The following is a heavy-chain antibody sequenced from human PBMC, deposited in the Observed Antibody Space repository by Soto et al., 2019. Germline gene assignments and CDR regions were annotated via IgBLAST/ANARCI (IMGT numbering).Heavy chain of an antibody. CDR3: ARHHAVATAYYYYYYGMDG. V-gene: IGHV1-18*01. D-gene: IGHD2-15*01. Sequence: XSVKVACTASGYTSTSYGMIWVRQAPGQGLEWMGWISAYNGKTNYAQKLQGRVTMTTDTSTSTAYMELRSLRSDDTAVYYCARHHAVATAYYYYYYGMDGCGQGTTVTVSS. CDR1: GYTSTSYG. J-gene: IGHJ6*02. CDR2: ISAYNGKT.